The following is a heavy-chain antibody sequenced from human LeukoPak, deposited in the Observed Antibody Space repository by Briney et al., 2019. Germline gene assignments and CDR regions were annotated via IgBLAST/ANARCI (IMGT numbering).Heavy chain of an antibody. CDR2: INPGDSDT. V-gene: IGHV5-51*01. Sequence: GESLKISCKASGYSFTTYWIGWARQMPGKGLEWMGIINPGDSDTRYSPSFQGQVTISADKSISTAYLQWSSLKASDTAIYYCARRSGLAAADYYYYMDVWGKGTTVTVSS. CDR3: ARRSGLAAADYYYYMDV. D-gene: IGHD6-13*01. J-gene: IGHJ6*03. CDR1: GYSFTTYW.